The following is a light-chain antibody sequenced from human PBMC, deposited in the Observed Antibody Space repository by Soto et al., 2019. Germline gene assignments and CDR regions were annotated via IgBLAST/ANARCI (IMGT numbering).Light chain of an antibody. V-gene: IGLV1-44*01. J-gene: IGLJ3*02. CDR3: AAWDDSLSVV. CDR1: SSNIGRNS. Sequence: QSVLIQPPSASGTPGQRVTISCSGSSSNIGRNSVNWYQQLPGTAPRLVIYVNNQRPSGVSARFSGSRSGTTASLAISGLQAEDEADYDCAAWDDSLSVVCGGGAKLTVL. CDR2: VNN.